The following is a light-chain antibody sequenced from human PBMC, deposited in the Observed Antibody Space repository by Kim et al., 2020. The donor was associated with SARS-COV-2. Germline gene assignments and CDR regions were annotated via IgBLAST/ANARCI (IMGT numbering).Light chain of an antibody. CDR3: QQYDTFSPWT. CDR2: AAS. CDR1: QSIDSW. J-gene: IGKJ1*01. V-gene: IGKV1-5*01. Sequence: SVGDRVTIPCRSSQSIDSWLAWYQQKPGKAPKLLIYAASTLESGVPARFSGSGSGTEFTLTIISLQPDDFATYYCQQYDTFSPWTFGQGTKVDIK.